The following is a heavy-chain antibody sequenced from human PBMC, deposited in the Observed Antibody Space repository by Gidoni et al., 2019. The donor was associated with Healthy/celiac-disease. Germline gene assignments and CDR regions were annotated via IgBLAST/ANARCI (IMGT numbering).Heavy chain of an antibody. J-gene: IGHJ5*02. D-gene: IGHD6-19*01. CDR1: GFPLSSYA. CDR2: ISYDGSNK. V-gene: IGHV3-30-3*01. CDR3: ARERSSLYSSGWYHRDTHWFDP. Sequence: QVPLVESGGGVVQPGRSLRLPCSASGFPLSSYAIPGVRQAPGKGLAWVAVISYDGSNKYYADSVKGRFTISRDNSKNTLYLQMNSLRAEDTAVYYCARERSSLYSSGWYHRDTHWFDPWGQGTLVTVSS.